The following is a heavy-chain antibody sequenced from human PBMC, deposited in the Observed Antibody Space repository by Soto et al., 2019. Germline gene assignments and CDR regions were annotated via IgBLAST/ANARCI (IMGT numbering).Heavy chain of an antibody. CDR1: GGSISSYY. D-gene: IGHD2-8*01. CDR2: IYYSGST. CDR3: ARVAEHCTNGVCYPNFDY. Sequence: PAETLSLTWTVSGGSISSYYWSWIRQPPGKGLEWIGYIYYSGSTNYNPSLKSRVTISVDTSKNQFSLKLSSVTAADTAVYYCARVAEHCTNGVCYPNFDYWGQGTLVTVSS. J-gene: IGHJ4*02. V-gene: IGHV4-59*01.